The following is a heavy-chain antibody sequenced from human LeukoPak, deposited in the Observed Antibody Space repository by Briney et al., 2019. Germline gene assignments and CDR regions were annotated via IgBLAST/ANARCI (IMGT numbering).Heavy chain of an antibody. V-gene: IGHV4-30-4*08. CDR3: ARGGSYYSFDY. CDR2: IYYSGST. D-gene: IGHD1-26*01. CDR1: GGSISNNGYY. Sequence: PSETLSLTCTVSGGSISNNGYYWTWIRQPPGKGLEWIGYIYYSGSTYYNPSLKSRVTVSVDTSKNEVSLKLSSVTAADTAVYYCARGGSYYSFDYWGQGTLVTVSS. J-gene: IGHJ4*02.